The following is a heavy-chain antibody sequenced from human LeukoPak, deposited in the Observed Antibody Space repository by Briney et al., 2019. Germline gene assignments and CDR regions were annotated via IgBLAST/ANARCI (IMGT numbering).Heavy chain of an antibody. D-gene: IGHD3-10*01. CDR3: ARLSGSPWY. J-gene: IGHJ4*02. CDR1: GGSISSSNYY. Sequence: PSETLSLTCTVSGGSISSSNYYWGWIRQPPGKGLEWIGSIYYSGSTYYNPSLKSRVTISVDTSKNQFSLKLNSMTAADTAVYYCARLSGSPWYWGQGTLVTVSS. CDR2: IYYSGST. V-gene: IGHV4-39*01.